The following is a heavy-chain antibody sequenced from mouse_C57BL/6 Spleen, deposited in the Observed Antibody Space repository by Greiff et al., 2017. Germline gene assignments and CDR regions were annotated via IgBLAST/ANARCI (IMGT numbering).Heavy chain of an antibody. V-gene: IGHV1-64*01. CDR3: ARSIGIYYDYPSWFAY. CDR2: IHPNSGST. Sequence: QVQLQQPGAELVKPGASVKLSCKASGYTFTSYWMNWVKQRPGQGLEWIGMIHPNSGSTNYNEKFKSKATLTVDKSSSTAYMQLSSLTSEDSAVYYCARSIGIYYDYPSWFAYWGQGTLVTVSA. J-gene: IGHJ3*01. CDR1: GYTFTSYW. D-gene: IGHD2-4*01.